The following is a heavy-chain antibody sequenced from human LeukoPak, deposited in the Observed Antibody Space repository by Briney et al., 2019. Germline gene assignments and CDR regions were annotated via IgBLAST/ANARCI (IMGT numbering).Heavy chain of an antibody. J-gene: IGHJ4*02. CDR1: GFAFNTYS. CDR3: ARTGTGYSSSWDPGDY. Sequence: GESLRLSCAASGFAFNTYSMSWVRQAPGKGLEWVSGINWNGGSTGYADSVKGRFTISRDNAKNSLYLQMNSLRAEDTALYYCARTGTGYSSSWDPGDYWGQGTLVTVSS. D-gene: IGHD6-13*01. CDR2: INWNGGST. V-gene: IGHV3-20*04.